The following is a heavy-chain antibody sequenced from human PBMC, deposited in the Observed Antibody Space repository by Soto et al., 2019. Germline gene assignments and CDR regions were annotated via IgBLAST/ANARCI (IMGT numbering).Heavy chain of an antibody. CDR3: ARDVSGDWDAFDF. CDR2: IIPIFGTA. J-gene: IGHJ3*01. V-gene: IGHV1-69*01. D-gene: IGHD2-21*02. CDR1: GGTFSSYA. Sequence: QVQLVQSGAEVKKPGSSVKVSCKASGGTFSSYAISWVRQAPGQGLEWMGGIIPIFGTANYAQKFQGRVTISADESTSTAYIELSILRSEDTAVYYCARDVSGDWDAFDFWGQGTMVTVSS.